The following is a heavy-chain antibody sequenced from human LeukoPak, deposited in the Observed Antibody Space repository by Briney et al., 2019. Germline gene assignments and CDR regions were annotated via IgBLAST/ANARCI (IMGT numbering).Heavy chain of an antibody. Sequence: GESLRLSWAAAVLTFSSYWLNWARQAPWKGLEWVASINHNGNVNYYVDAVKGRLTISRDNAKNSLYLQMSNLRAEDTAVYFCARGGGLDVWGQGATVTVSS. CDR1: VLTFSSYW. J-gene: IGHJ6*02. V-gene: IGHV3-7*03. CDR3: ARGGGLDV. CDR2: INHNGNVN. D-gene: IGHD3-16*01.